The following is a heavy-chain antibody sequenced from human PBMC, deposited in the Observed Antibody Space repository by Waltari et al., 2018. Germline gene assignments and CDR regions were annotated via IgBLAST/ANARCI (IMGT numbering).Heavy chain of an antibody. J-gene: IGHJ1*01. D-gene: IGHD2-8*01. CDR1: GYTFTSYD. V-gene: IGHV1-8*01. Sequence: QVQLVQSGAEVKKPGASVKVSCKASGYTFTSYDINWVRQATGQGLEWMGGMNPNRGNTGYAQKFHGRVTMTRNTSISKAYMGLSSLRSEDTAVYYCARVLRVYAKGGGKYFQHWGQGTLVTVSS. CDR2: MNPNRGNT. CDR3: ARVLRVYAKGGGKYFQH.